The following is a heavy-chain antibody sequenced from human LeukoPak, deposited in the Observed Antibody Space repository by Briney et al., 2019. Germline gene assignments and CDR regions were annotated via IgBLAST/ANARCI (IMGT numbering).Heavy chain of an antibody. J-gene: IGHJ6*04. D-gene: IGHD3-22*01. CDR3: ASSYDSSGYFVYYGMDV. CDR1: GYTFTGYY. Sequence: ASVKVSCKASGYTFTGYYMHWVRQAPGQGLEWMGWINPNSGGTNYAQKFQGRVTMTRDTSISTAYMELSRLRCDDTAVYYCASSYDSSGYFVYYGMDVWGKGTTVTVSS. V-gene: IGHV1-2*02. CDR2: INPNSGGT.